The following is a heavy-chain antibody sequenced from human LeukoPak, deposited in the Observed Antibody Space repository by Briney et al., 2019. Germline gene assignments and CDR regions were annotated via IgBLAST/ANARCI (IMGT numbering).Heavy chain of an antibody. D-gene: IGHD1-26*01. CDR2: IRYNGNNQ. J-gene: IGHJ4*02. Sequence: PGGSLRLSCAASGFTFNNYGMHWVRQAPGKGLEWVAFIRYNGNNQYYADSVKGRFTMSRDNAKNSLYLQMNSLRVEDTAVYYCARGWGGTWGQGTLVTVSS. CDR1: GFTFNNYG. V-gene: IGHV3-30*02. CDR3: ARGWGGT.